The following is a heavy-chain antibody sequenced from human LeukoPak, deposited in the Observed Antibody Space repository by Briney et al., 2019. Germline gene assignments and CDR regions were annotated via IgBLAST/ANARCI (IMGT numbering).Heavy chain of an antibody. CDR2: IKPSVGST. CDR1: VYIFARSY. D-gene: IGHD1-20*01. J-gene: IGHJ3*02. Sequence: ASLKVCCKPSVYIFARSYLHWVRQAPGQGLEWMGMIKPSVGSTSYAQKFQGRVTMTRDMSTSTVYMELSSLTSEDTAVYYCARDNWNDVSGAFDIWGQGTMVTVSS. V-gene: IGHV1-46*01. CDR3: ARDNWNDVSGAFDI.